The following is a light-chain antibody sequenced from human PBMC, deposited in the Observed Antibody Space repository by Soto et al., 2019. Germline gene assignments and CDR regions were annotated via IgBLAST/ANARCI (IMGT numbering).Light chain of an antibody. CDR2: EVS. V-gene: IGLV2-14*01. CDR3: SSYTSSSTRV. CDR1: SSDVGGYNY. J-gene: IGLJ1*01. Sequence: QSVLTQPVSVSGSPGQSITISCTGTSSDVGGYNYVSWYQQHPGKAPKLMIYEVSNRPSGVSNRFSGSKSGNTASLTISGLQAEDEADYYCSSYTSSSTRVFGTGTKVTVL.